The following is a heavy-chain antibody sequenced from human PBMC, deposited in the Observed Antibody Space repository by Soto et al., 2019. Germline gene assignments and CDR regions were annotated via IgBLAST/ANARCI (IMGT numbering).Heavy chain of an antibody. V-gene: IGHV3-30-3*01. CDR1: GFIFSDYA. Sequence: PGGSLRLSCVASGFIFSDYAMHWARQAPGKGLEWVALISPAGTNQYYADSAKGRFTISRDNSKNTLYLQMNSLRPEDTGLYYCARENSRISPRLFQHWGHGTLVTVPS. J-gene: IGHJ1*01. CDR3: ARENSRISPRLFQH. CDR2: ISPAGTNQ. D-gene: IGHD6-6*01.